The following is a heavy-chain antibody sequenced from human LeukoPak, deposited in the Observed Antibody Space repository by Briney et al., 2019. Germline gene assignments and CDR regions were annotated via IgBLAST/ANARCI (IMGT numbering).Heavy chain of an antibody. D-gene: IGHD6-13*01. V-gene: IGHV4-59*01. CDR2: MYYSGST. Sequence: SETLSLTCTVSGGSISSFYWSWIRQPPGKGLEWIGYMYYSGSTNYNPSLKSRVTISVDTSKNQFSLKLTSVTAADTAVYYCAGGMGSSWYWFDPWGQGTLVTVSS. CDR1: GGSISSFY. CDR3: AGGMGSSWYWFDP. J-gene: IGHJ5*02.